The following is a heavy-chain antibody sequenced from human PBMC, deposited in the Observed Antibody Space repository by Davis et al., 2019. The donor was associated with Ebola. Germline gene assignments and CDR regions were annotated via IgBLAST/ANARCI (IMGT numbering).Heavy chain of an antibody. CDR3: ARDYFRGSSGYSPRWFDP. J-gene: IGHJ5*02. D-gene: IGHD3-22*01. Sequence: PSETLSLTCTVSGGSISSYYWSWIRQPPGKGLEWIGYIYYSGSTNYNPSLKSRVTISVDTSKNQFSLKLSSVTAADTAVYYCARDYFRGSSGYSPRWFDPWGQGTLVTVSS. CDR1: GGSISSYY. V-gene: IGHV4-59*01. CDR2: IYYSGST.